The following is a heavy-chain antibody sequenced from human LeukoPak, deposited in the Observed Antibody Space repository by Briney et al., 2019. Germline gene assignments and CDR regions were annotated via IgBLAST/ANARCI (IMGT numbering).Heavy chain of an antibody. Sequence: PSETLSLTCAVYGGSFSGYYWSWIRQPPGKGLEWIGEINHSGSTNYNPSLKSRVTISVDTSKNQFSLKLSSVTAADTAVYYCARETQQLNFDYWGQGTLVTVSS. CDR2: INHSGST. V-gene: IGHV4-34*01. J-gene: IGHJ4*02. D-gene: IGHD6-13*01. CDR3: ARETQQLNFDY. CDR1: GGSFSGYY.